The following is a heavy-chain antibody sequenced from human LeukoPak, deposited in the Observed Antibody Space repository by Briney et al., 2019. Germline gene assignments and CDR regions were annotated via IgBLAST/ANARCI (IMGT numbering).Heavy chain of an antibody. CDR3: ARDGYKYYYYYMDV. Sequence: SETLSLTCTVSGGSISSYYWSWIRQPPGKGLEWIGYIYYSGSTNYNPSLKSRVTISVDTSKNQFSLKLSSVTAADTAVYYCARDGYKYYYYYMDVWGKGPRSPSP. CDR2: IYYSGST. V-gene: IGHV4-59*12. J-gene: IGHJ6*03. CDR1: GGSISSYY. D-gene: IGHD5-24*01.